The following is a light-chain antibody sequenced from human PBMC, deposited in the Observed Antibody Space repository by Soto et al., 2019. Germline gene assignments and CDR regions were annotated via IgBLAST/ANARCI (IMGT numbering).Light chain of an antibody. Sequence: DIQMTQSPSSLSASVGDRVTITCRASQGIRNYLVWFQQKPGKAPKPLIYAASTLQSGVPSKFSGSGSGTDFTLTISSLQPEDSATYYCQQYNSYPLTFGGGTKVEIK. CDR2: AAS. CDR1: QGIRNY. J-gene: IGKJ4*01. CDR3: QQYNSYPLT. V-gene: IGKV1-16*02.